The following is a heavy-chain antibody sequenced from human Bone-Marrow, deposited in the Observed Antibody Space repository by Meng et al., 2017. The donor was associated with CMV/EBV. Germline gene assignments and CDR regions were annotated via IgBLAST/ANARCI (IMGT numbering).Heavy chain of an antibody. J-gene: IGHJ6*02. CDR2: MNPNSGNT. CDR1: GYTFTSYD. V-gene: IGHV1-8*03. D-gene: IGHD3-3*01. CDR3: ARDRVARYDFWSGYYEGGVGDGMDV. Sequence: SVKVSCKASGYTFTSYDINWVRQATGQGLEWMGWMNPNSGNTGYAQKFQGRVTITRNTSISTVYMELSSLRSEDTAVYYCARDRVARYDFWSGYYEGGVGDGMDVWGQGTTVTVSS.